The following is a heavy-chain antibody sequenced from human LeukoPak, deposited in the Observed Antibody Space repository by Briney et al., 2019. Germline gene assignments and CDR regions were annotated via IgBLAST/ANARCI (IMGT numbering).Heavy chain of an antibody. CDR1: GGSISSSSYY. V-gene: IGHV4-39*01. CDR2: IYYSGST. D-gene: IGHD2-15*01. Sequence: PSETLSLSCTVSGGSISSSSYYWGWIRQPPGKGLEWIGSIYYSGSTYYNPSLKSRVTISVDTSKNQFSLKLSSVTAADTAVYYCASSSCSGGSCYPYYYYGMDVWGQGTTVTVS. J-gene: IGHJ6*02. CDR3: ASSSCSGGSCYPYYYYGMDV.